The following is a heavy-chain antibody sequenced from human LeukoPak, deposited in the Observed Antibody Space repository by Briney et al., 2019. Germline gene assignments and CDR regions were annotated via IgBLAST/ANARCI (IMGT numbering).Heavy chain of an antibody. Sequence: SETLSLTCTVSGGSISSYYWSWIRQPAGKGLEWIGRIYTSGSTNYNPSLKSRVTISVDTSKNQFSLKLSSVTAADTAVYYCARLRLRAAVFDPWGQGTLVTVSS. V-gene: IGHV4-4*07. J-gene: IGHJ5*02. CDR1: GGSISSYY. D-gene: IGHD6-13*01. CDR3: ARLRLRAAVFDP. CDR2: IYTSGST.